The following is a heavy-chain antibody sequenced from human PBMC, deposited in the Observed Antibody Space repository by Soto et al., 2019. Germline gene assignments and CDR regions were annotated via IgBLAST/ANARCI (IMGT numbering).Heavy chain of an antibody. CDR1: GFTFSSYA. D-gene: IGHD2-2*01. CDR2: ISGSGGST. V-gene: IGHV3-23*01. CDR3: ATYYGSSTSCYGGWFDP. Sequence: EVQLLESGGGLVQPGGSLRLSCAASGFTFSSYAMSWVRQAPGKGLEWVSAISGSGGSTYYADSVKGRFTISRDNSKNTLYLQMTSLRAEDTAVYYCATYYGSSTSCYGGWFDPWGQGTLVNVSS. J-gene: IGHJ5*02.